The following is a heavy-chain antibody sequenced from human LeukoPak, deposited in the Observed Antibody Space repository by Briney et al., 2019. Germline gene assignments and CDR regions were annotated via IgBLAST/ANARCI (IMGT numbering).Heavy chain of an antibody. V-gene: IGHV1-3*01. D-gene: IGHD6-13*01. J-gene: IGHJ4*02. CDR2: INAGNGNT. CDR3: ARGSSSYPYYFDY. CDR1: GYTFTSYA. Sequence: ASVTVSFKASGYTFTSYAMHWVRQAPGQRLEWMGWINAGNGNTKYSQKFQGRVTITRDTSASTAYMELSSLRSEDTAVYYRARGSSSYPYYFDYWGQGTLVTVSS.